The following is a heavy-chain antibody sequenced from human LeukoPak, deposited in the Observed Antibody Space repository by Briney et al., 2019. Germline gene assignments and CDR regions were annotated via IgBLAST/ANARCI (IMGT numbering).Heavy chain of an antibody. CDR2: IRYDGSNK. CDR1: GFTFSSYG. Sequence: GGSLRLSCAASGFTFSSYGMHWVRQAPGKGLEWVAFIRYDGSNKYYADSVKGRFTISRDNSKNTLYLQMNGLRAEDTAVYYCAKDFRPFYGDYTPPHPWGQGTLVTVSS. D-gene: IGHD4-17*01. V-gene: IGHV3-30*02. CDR3: AKDFRPFYGDYTPPHP. J-gene: IGHJ5*02.